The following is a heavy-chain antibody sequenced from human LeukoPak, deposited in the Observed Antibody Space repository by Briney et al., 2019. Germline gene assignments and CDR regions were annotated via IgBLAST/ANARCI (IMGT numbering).Heavy chain of an antibody. J-gene: IGHJ5*02. CDR1: GGSISSSTYY. Sequence: SETLSLTCTVSGGSISSSTYYWGWIRRPPGKGLDWIGSIYYSGSTYYNPSLKSRVTISVDTSKNQFSLKLSSVTAADTAVYYCARHAYSSSWYVINWFDPWGQGTLVTVSS. V-gene: IGHV4-39*01. CDR3: ARHAYSSSWYVINWFDP. D-gene: IGHD6-13*01. CDR2: IYYSGST.